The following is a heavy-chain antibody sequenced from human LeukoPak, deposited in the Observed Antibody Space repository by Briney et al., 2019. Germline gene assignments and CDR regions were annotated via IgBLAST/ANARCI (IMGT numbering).Heavy chain of an antibody. CDR3: ARDWRVEGYYDSSGPTDY. J-gene: IGHJ4*02. Sequence: GASVKVSCKASGGTFSSYAISWVRQAPGQGLEWMGRIIPIFGTANYAQKLQGRVTITTDESTSTAYMELSSLRSEDTAVYYCARDWRVEGYYDSSGPTDYWGQGTLVTVSS. CDR2: IIPIFGTA. V-gene: IGHV1-69*05. D-gene: IGHD3-22*01. CDR1: GGTFSSYA.